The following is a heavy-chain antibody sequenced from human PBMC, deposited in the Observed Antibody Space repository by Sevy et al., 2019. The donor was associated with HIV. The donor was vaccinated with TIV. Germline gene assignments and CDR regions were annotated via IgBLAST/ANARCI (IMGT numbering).Heavy chain of an antibody. CDR3: ASSDSSNYYDSSGYYPRFPHFDY. CDR1: GFTVSSNY. Sequence: GGSLRLSCAASGFTVSSNYMSWVRQAPGKGLEWVSVIYSGGSTYYADSVKGRFTISRDNSKNTPYLQMNSLRAEDTAGYYCASSDSSNYYDSSGYYPRFPHFDYWGQGTLVTVSS. D-gene: IGHD3-22*01. CDR2: IYSGGST. V-gene: IGHV3-53*01. J-gene: IGHJ4*02.